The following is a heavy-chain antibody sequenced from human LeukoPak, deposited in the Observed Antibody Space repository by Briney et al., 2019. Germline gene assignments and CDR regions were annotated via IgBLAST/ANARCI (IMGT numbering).Heavy chain of an antibody. D-gene: IGHD6-6*01. CDR1: GGSISSYY. CDR3: ARDLSGSSSLPGWFDP. CDR2: IYTSGST. V-gene: IGHV4-4*07. J-gene: IGHJ5*02. Sequence: SETLSLTCTVSGGSISSYYWSWIRQPAGKGLEWIGRIYTSGSTSYNPSLKSRVTMSVDTSKNQFSLKLSSVTAADTAVYYCARDLSGSSSLPGWFDPWGQGTLVTVSS.